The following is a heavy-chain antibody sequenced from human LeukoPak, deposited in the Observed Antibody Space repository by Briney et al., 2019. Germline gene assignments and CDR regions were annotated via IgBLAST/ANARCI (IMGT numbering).Heavy chain of an antibody. D-gene: IGHD6-19*01. CDR2: ITSGATDT. V-gene: IGHV3-21*01. J-gene: IGHJ4*02. Sequence: GGSLRLSCSASGFIFNTYAMNWVRQAPGKGLEWVSSITSGATDTYYADSVKGRFTISRDNAKNSLYLQMNSLRVQDTAVYYCARAPGLTVALADFYFGYLGQGILVSVST. CDR3: ARAPGLTVALADFYFGY. CDR1: GFIFNTYA.